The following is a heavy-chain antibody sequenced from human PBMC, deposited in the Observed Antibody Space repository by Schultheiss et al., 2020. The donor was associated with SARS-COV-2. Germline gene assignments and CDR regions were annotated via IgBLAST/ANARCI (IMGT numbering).Heavy chain of an antibody. D-gene: IGHD2/OR15-2a*01. CDR2: INSDGSST. J-gene: IGHJ4*02. Sequence: GGSLRLSCAASGFTFDDYAMHWVRQAPGKGLEWVSRINSDGSSTSYADSVKGRFTISRDNSKNTLYLQMNSLRAEDTAVYYCANIASFDYWGQGTLVTVSS. V-gene: IGHV3-74*01. CDR3: ANIASFDY. CDR1: GFTFDDYA.